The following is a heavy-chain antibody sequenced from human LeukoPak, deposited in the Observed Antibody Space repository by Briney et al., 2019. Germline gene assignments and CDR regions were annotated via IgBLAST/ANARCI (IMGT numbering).Heavy chain of an antibody. CDR1: GGSISSGSYY. D-gene: IGHD1-1*01. Sequence: SETLSLTCTVSGGSISSGSYYWSWIRQPAGKGLEWIGRIYTSGSTNYNPSLKSRVTISVDTSKNQFSLKLSSVTAADTAVYYCARGIKERLAFFDYWGQGTLVTVSS. V-gene: IGHV4-61*02. CDR2: IYTSGST. CDR3: ARGIKERLAFFDY. J-gene: IGHJ4*02.